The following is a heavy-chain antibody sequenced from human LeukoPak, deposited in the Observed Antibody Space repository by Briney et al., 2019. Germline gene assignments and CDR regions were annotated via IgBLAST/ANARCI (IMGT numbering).Heavy chain of an antibody. Sequence: SETLSLTCTVSGVSISSSSYYWGWIRQPPGKGLEWIGSIYYSGSTYYNPSLKSRVTISVDTSKNQFSLKLSSVTAADTAVYYCASQSGPRYCSGGSCYGHWFDPWGQGTLVTVSS. CDR3: ASQSGPRYCSGGSCYGHWFDP. V-gene: IGHV4-39*07. J-gene: IGHJ5*02. D-gene: IGHD2-15*01. CDR1: GVSISSSSYY. CDR2: IYYSGST.